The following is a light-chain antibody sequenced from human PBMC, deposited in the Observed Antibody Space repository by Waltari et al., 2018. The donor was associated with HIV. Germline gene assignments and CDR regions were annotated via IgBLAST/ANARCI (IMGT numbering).Light chain of an antibody. J-gene: IGKJ4*01. CDR1: QAISSA. CDR3: QQFNSYPLT. Sequence: AIQLTQSPSSLSASVGDRVPITCRASQAISSALAWYQQKPGKAPNLLIYDASSLESGVPARFSGSGSGGDFTLTISSLQPEDFATYYCQQFNSYPLTFGGGTKVEIK. V-gene: IGKV1-13*02. CDR2: DAS.